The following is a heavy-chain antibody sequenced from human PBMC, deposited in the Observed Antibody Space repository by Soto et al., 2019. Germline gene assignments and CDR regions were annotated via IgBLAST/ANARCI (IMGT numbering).Heavy chain of an antibody. Sequence: EVQLLESGGGLVQPGGSLRLSCAASGFTFSSYAMSWVRQAPGKGLEWVSAISGSGGSTYYADSVKGRFTISRDNSKNTLYLKMNSLRAEDTAVYYWAKDSGGTVAGTYYYYGMDVWGQGTTVTVSS. CDR1: GFTFSSYA. CDR3: AKDSGGTVAGTYYYYGMDV. D-gene: IGHD6-19*01. CDR2: ISGSGGST. V-gene: IGHV3-23*01. J-gene: IGHJ6*02.